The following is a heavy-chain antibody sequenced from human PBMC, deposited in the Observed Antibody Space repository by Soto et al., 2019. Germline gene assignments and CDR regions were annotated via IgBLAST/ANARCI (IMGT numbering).Heavy chain of an antibody. CDR3: ARSTLGYTGYYFDY. CDR2: ISSSSSYT. Sequence: PGGSLRLSCAASGFTFSDYYMSWIRQAPGKGLEWVSYISSSSSYTNYADSVKGRFTISRDNAKNSLYLQMNSLRAEDTAVYYCARSTLGYTGYYFDYWGQGTLVTVS. J-gene: IGHJ4*02. D-gene: IGHD6-13*01. V-gene: IGHV3-11*06. CDR1: GFTFSDYY.